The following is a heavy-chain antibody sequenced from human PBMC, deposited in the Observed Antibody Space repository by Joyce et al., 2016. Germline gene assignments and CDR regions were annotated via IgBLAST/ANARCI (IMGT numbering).Heavy chain of an antibody. Sequence: QVQLVQSGAEVKKPGASVKVSCKASGYTFTRYGISWVRQAPVQGLEWMGWSSAYNGNTKYAQRVQGRVTMTTDTSTSTAYMELRSLRSDDTAVYYCAREAYDCSGGSCYSSWFDPWGQGTLVTVSS. D-gene: IGHD2-15*01. CDR1: GYTFTRYG. J-gene: IGHJ5*02. CDR2: SSAYNGNT. V-gene: IGHV1-18*01. CDR3: AREAYDCSGGSCYSSWFDP.